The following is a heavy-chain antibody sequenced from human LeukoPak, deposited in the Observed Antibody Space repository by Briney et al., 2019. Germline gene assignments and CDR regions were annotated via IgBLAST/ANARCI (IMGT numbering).Heavy chain of an antibody. CDR3: ARRGDGYVDY. CDR2: IYCDGSKT. Sequence: GESLKISCQTSGYTFTNYWIGWVRQMPGKGLEWMAIIYCDGSKTTYSPSFQSQVTISADKSISTAYLQWSSLKASDTAMYYCARRGDGYVDYWGQGTLVTVSS. D-gene: IGHD7-27*01. CDR1: GYTFTNYW. J-gene: IGHJ4*02. V-gene: IGHV5-51*01.